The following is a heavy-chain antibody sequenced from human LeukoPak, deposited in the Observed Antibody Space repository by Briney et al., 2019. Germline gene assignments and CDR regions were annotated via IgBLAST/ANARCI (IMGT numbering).Heavy chain of an antibody. J-gene: IGHJ4*02. V-gene: IGHV4-34*01. D-gene: IGHD4-17*01. CDR2: INHSGST. CDR1: GGSFSGYY. CDR3: ATHTVTNDY. Sequence: SETLSLTCAVYGGSFSGYYWSWIRQPPGKGLEWIGEINHSGSTNYNPSLKSRVTISVDTSKNQFSLKLSSVTAADTAVYYCATHTVTNDYWGQGTLVTVSS.